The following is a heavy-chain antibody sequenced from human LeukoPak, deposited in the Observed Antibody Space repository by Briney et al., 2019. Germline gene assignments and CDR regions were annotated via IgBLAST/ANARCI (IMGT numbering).Heavy chain of an antibody. CDR2: INHSGST. V-gene: IGHV4-39*07. CDR3: ARVTGLLPLLHAFDY. CDR1: SGSISSSSYY. J-gene: IGHJ4*02. Sequence: PSETLSLTCSVSSGSISSSSYYWGWIRQPPGKGLEWIGEINHSGSTNYNPSLKSRVTISVDTSKNQFSLKLSSVTAADTAVYYCARVTGLLPLLHAFDYWGQGTLVTVSS. D-gene: IGHD2-21*02.